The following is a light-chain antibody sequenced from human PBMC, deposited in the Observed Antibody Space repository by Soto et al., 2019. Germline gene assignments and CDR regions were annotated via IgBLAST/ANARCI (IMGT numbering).Light chain of an antibody. Sequence: ESVFTYSSGTLSFSPVERATLSCRASQSVSSYLAWYQQNPGQAPRLLIYAASNRATGIPARFSGSGSGTDFTLTISSLETEDFAVYYCQQSSNWLTFGGGTKVDIK. CDR2: AAS. CDR3: QQSSNWLT. J-gene: IGKJ4*01. V-gene: IGKV3-11*01. CDR1: QSVSSY.